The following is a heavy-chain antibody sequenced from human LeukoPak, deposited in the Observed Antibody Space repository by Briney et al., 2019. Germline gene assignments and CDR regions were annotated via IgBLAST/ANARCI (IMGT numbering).Heavy chain of an antibody. Sequence: SETLSLTCTVSGGSISSSSYYWGWIRQPPGKGLEWIGSIYYSGSTYYNPSLKSRVTISVDTSKNQFSLKVSSVTAADTAVYYCARPSITMVRGFDPWGQGTLVTVSS. J-gene: IGHJ5*02. CDR2: IYYSGST. V-gene: IGHV4-39*01. CDR3: ARPSITMVRGFDP. D-gene: IGHD3-10*01. CDR1: GGSISSSSYY.